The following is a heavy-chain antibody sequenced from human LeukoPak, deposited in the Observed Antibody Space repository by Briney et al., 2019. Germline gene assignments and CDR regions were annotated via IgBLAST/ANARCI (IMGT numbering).Heavy chain of an antibody. J-gene: IGHJ6*02. CDR2: IYSGGST. CDR1: GFTFSAYA. D-gene: IGHD6-13*01. CDR3: ARIKQPDYYYGMDV. V-gene: IGHV3-66*01. Sequence: GGSLRLSCEASGFTFSAYAMTWVRQAPGKGLEWVSVIYSGGSTYYADSVKGRFTISRDNSKNTLYLQMNSLRAEDTAVYYCARIKQPDYYYGMDVWGQGTTVTVSS.